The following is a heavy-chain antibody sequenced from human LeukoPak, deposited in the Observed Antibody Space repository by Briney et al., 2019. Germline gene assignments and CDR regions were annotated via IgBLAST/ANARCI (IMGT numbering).Heavy chain of an antibody. V-gene: IGHV3-7*01. J-gene: IGHJ6*02. CDR1: GFTFSSYW. CDR3: ASDSPYYGMDV. CDR2: INQEGSEK. Sequence: GGSLRLSCAASGFTFSSYWMSWVRQATGKGLEWVANINQEGSEKYYVDSVKGRFTISRDNAKNSLYLQRSGLRVEDTAVYHCASDSPYYGMDVWGQGTTITVSS.